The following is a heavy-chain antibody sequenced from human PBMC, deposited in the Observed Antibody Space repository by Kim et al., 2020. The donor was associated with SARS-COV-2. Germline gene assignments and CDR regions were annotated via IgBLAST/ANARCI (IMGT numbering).Heavy chain of an antibody. CDR2: IYPGDSDT. D-gene: IGHD3-3*01. Sequence: GESLKISCKGSGYSFTSYWIGWLRQMPGKGLEWMGIIYPGDSDTRYSLSFQGQVTISDDKSISTAYLQWSSLQASDTAMYYCAMQHFDFWSTLLHWGQVTLVTVSS. CDR1: GYSFTSYW. CDR3: AMQHFDFWSTLLH. J-gene: IGHJ4*02. V-gene: IGHV5-51*01.